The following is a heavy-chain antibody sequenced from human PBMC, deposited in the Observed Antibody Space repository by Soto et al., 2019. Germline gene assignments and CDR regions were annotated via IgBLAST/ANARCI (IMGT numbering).Heavy chain of an antibody. V-gene: IGHV3-30*18. CDR1: GFTFSSYG. D-gene: IGHD4-17*01. CDR2: ISYDGSNK. J-gene: IGHJ1*01. CDR3: AKDRGDYGDYGAAFYFQH. Sequence: QVQLVESGGGVVQPGRSLRLSCAASGFTFSSYGMHWVRQAPGKGLEWVAVISYDGSNKYYADSVKGRFTTSRDNSKNTLYLQMNSLRAEDTAVYYCAKDRGDYGDYGAAFYFQHWGQGTLVTVSS.